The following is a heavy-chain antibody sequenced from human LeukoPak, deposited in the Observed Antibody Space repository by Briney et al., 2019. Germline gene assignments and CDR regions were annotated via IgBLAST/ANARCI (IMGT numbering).Heavy chain of an antibody. V-gene: IGHV4-4*02. D-gene: IGHD2-21*02. J-gene: IGHJ4*02. CDR2: IYHSGST. CDR1: GGSISSSNW. Sequence: SETLSLTCAVSGGSISSSNWWSWVRQPPGKGLEWIGEIYHSGSTYYNPSLKSRVTISVDTSKNQFSLKLSSVTAADTAVYYCARRARACGGDCYLFDYWGQGTLVTVSS. CDR3: ARRARACGGDCYLFDY.